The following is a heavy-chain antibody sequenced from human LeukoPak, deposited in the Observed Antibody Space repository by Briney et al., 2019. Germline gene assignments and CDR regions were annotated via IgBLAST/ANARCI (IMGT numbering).Heavy chain of an antibody. CDR2: ISSSSSYI. D-gene: IGHD3-10*01. CDR3: ARLFLQWFGELFHYYYGMDV. J-gene: IGHJ6*02. CDR1: GFTSSSYS. Sequence: GGSLRLSCAASGFTSSSYSMNWVRQAPGKGLEWVSSISSSSSYIYYADSVKGRFTISRDNAKNSLYLQMNSLRAEDTAVYYCARLFLQWFGELFHYYYGMDVWGQGTTVTVSS. V-gene: IGHV3-21*01.